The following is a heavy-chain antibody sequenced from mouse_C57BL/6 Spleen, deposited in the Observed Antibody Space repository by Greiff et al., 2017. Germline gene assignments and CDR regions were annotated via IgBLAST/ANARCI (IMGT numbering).Heavy chain of an antibody. J-gene: IGHJ1*03. V-gene: IGHV1-54*01. CDR3: ARGGQDYDGEYFEV. CDR2: INPGSGGT. Sequence: VQLQQSGAELVRPGTSVKVSCKASGYAFTNYLIEWVKQRPGQGLEWIGVINPGSGGTNYNEKFKGKAKLTADKSSSTAYMQLSSLTSEDSAVYFCARGGQDYDGEYFEVWGTGTTGTVSS. D-gene: IGHD2-4*01. CDR1: GYAFTNYL.